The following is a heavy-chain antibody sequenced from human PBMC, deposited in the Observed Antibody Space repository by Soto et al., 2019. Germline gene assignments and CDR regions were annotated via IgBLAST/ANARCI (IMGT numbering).Heavy chain of an antibody. V-gene: IGHV4-59*08. D-gene: IGHD3-10*01. CDR3: ARHNYGSGSTYFDH. CDR2: IYYSGST. Sequence: SETLSLTCTVSGGSISSYYWSWIRQPPGKGLEWIGYIYYSGSTNYNPSLKSRVTISVDTSKNQFSLKLNSMTAADTAVYYCARHNYGSGSTYFDHWGQGTLVTVSS. J-gene: IGHJ4*02. CDR1: GGSISSYY.